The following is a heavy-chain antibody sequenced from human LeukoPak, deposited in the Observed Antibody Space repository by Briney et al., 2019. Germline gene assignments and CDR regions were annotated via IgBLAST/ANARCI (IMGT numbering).Heavy chain of an antibody. V-gene: IGHV3-30-3*01. Sequence: SGGSLGLSCAASGFTFRNYVIHWVRQAPGKGLEWVAVTSSDLNVKLYADSVKGRFTISRDNSRSTLYLQMNSLRPGDTAIYYCARGGYYGSGSPPSLYFDYWGQGTLVTVSS. CDR2: TSSDLNVK. D-gene: IGHD3-10*01. J-gene: IGHJ4*02. CDR1: GFTFRNYV. CDR3: ARGGYYGSGSPPSLYFDY.